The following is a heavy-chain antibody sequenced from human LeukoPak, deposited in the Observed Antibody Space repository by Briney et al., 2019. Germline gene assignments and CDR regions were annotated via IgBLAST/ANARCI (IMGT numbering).Heavy chain of an antibody. V-gene: IGHV1-18*01. CDR3: ARAGGYYDSSGYQVYYMDV. CDR1: GYTFTSYG. D-gene: IGHD3-22*01. Sequence: GASVNVSCTPSGYTFTSYGISWVRQAPGQGLEWMGWISAYNGNTNYAQKLQGRVTMTTDTSTSTAYMELRSLRSDDTAVYYCARAGGYYDSSGYQVYYMDVWGKGTTVTVSS. J-gene: IGHJ6*03. CDR2: ISAYNGNT.